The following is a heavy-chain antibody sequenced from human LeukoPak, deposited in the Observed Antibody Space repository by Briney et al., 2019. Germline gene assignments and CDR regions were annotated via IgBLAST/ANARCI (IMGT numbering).Heavy chain of an antibody. D-gene: IGHD5-24*01. CDR3: ARDYKYAFDN. CDR1: GFTFSDYS. Sequence: GSLRLSCAASGFTFSDYSINWVRQAPGKGLEWISYIGISSGNTKYADPVKGRFTISGDKAKNSLYLQMNSLRVEDTAVYYCARDYKYAFDNWGQGTLVTVSS. J-gene: IGHJ4*02. V-gene: IGHV3-48*01. CDR2: IGISSGNT.